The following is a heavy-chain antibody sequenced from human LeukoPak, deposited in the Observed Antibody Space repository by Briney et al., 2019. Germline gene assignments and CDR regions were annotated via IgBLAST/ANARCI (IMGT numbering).Heavy chain of an antibody. Sequence: SETLSLTCTVSGDSVSSYYWSWIRQPPGKGLEWVGYTYYSGSTNYNPSLKSRVTISGDTSKNQVSLKLSSVTAADTAVYYCARQRGGVDAPSFDYWGQGTLVTVSS. J-gene: IGHJ4*02. CDR2: TYYSGST. D-gene: IGHD3-16*01. CDR1: GDSVSSYY. CDR3: ARQRGGVDAPSFDY. V-gene: IGHV4-59*02.